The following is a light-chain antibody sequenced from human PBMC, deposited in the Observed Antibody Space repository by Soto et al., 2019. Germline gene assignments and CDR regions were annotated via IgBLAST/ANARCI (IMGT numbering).Light chain of an antibody. CDR2: AAS. Sequence: DIQLTQSPSFLSASVGDRVTITCRASQGINSYLAWYQQKPGKAPKLLIYAASTLHSGVPSRFSGSGSGTEFTLTIRTLQPEDFATYYCQQLNSYPPTFGGGTKMEIK. V-gene: IGKV1-9*01. CDR3: QQLNSYPPT. J-gene: IGKJ4*01. CDR1: QGINSY.